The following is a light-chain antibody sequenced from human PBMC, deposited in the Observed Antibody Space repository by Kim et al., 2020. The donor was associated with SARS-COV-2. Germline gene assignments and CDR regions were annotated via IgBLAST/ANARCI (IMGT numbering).Light chain of an antibody. V-gene: IGLV3-21*04. CDR2: YVS. J-gene: IGLJ2*01. CDR1: NMGSKS. Sequence: APRHTARLTCGGNNMGSKSVLWYQQKPGQAPALVIYYVSDRPSGIPERFSGSNSGNTATLTISTVEVGDEADYYCQVWDGSSDRVVFGGGTQLTVL. CDR3: QVWDGSSDRVV.